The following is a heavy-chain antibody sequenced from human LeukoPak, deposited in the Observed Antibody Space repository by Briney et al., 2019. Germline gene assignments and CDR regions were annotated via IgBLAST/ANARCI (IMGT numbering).Heavy chain of an antibody. J-gene: IGHJ3*02. Sequence: PGGSLRLSCADSRVAFSSYAMHCDRQAPGKGLEWVAVISYDGSNKYYAYSVKGRFTISRDNPKNTLYLQMNSLRAEATAVYSCASWKGGGAFDICGQGTMVTVSS. CDR2: ISYDGSNK. V-gene: IGHV3-30-3*01. D-gene: IGHD1-1*01. CDR3: ASWKGGGAFDI. CDR1: RVAFSSYA.